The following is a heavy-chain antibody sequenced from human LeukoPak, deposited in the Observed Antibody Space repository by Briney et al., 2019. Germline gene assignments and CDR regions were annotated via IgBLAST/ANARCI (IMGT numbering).Heavy chain of an antibody. D-gene: IGHD4-17*01. CDR1: GGTFSSYA. Sequence: SVKVSCKASGGTFSSYAISWVRQAPGQGLEWMGRIIPIFGIANYAQKLQGRVTITADKSTSTAYMELSSLRSEDTAVYYCARDNSGAVTTSYYFDYWGQGTLVTVSS. CDR2: IIPIFGIA. CDR3: ARDNSGAVTTSYYFDY. V-gene: IGHV1-69*04. J-gene: IGHJ4*02.